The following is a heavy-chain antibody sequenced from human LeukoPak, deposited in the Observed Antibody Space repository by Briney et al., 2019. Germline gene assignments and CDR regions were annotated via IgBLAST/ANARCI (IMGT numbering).Heavy chain of an antibody. J-gene: IGHJ6*02. CDR3: ARPQRSTVSYYYYGMDV. V-gene: IGHV1-69*13. CDR1: GGTFGSYA. D-gene: IGHD4-11*01. Sequence: EASVKVSCKASGGTFGSYAVSWVRQAPGQGLEWMGGIIPIFGTTNYAQRFQGRVTITADESTSTAYMELGSLRSEDTAVYYCARPQRSTVSYYYYGMDVWGQGTTVTVSS. CDR2: IIPIFGTT.